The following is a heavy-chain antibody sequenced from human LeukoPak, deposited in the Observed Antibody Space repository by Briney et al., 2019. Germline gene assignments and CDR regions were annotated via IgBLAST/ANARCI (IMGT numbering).Heavy chain of an antibody. J-gene: IGHJ6*03. CDR3: ARDRIAARRPYYYHMDV. Sequence: PSETLSLTCTVSGGSISIYYWSWIRQPPGKGLEWIGYIYYSGCTNYNPSLKSRVTISVDTSKNQFSLKLSSVTAADTAVYYCARDRIAARRPYYYHMDVWGKGTTVTVSS. CDR1: GGSISIYY. V-gene: IGHV4-59*01. CDR2: IYYSGCT. D-gene: IGHD6-6*01.